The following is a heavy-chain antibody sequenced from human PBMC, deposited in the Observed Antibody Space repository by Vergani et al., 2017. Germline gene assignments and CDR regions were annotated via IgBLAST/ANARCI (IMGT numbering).Heavy chain of an antibody. CDR2: ISYDGSNK. V-gene: IGHV3-30-3*01. Sequence: QVQLVESGGGVVQPGRSLRLSCAASGFTFSSYAMHWVRQAPGKGLEWVAVISYDGSNKYYADSVKGRFTISRDNSKNTLYLQMNSLRAEDTAVYYCARDLDELLYGDWDYYYYMDVWGKGTTVTVSS. CDR1: GFTFSSYA. CDR3: ARDLDELLYGDWDYYYYMDV. J-gene: IGHJ6*03. D-gene: IGHD2-2*02.